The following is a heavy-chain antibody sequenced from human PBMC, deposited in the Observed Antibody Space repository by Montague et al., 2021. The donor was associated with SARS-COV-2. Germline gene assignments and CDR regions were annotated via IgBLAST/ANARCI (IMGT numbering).Heavy chain of an antibody. J-gene: IGHJ4*02. V-gene: IGHV4-39*07. CDR1: GASIRSNTFF. Sequence: SETLSLTCTVSGASIRSNTFFWAWIRQSPGKGLEWIGSVNHSGRSYFNPSLKSRVTISVDTSKSQFSLRVTSVTAADTAVYLCAGDQRQFDRNGPRFDYWGQGALVTVAS. CDR2: VNHSGRS. D-gene: IGHD3-22*01. CDR3: AGDQRQFDRNGPRFDY.